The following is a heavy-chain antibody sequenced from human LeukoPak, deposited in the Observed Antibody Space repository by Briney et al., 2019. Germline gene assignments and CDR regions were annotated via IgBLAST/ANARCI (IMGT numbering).Heavy chain of an antibody. J-gene: IGHJ4*02. V-gene: IGHV3-23*01. CDR2: MSGSGGST. CDR1: GFTFGSYA. D-gene: IGHD3-22*01. CDR3: AKGGPTYYYDNSAYLIDY. Sequence: PGGSLRLSCAASGFTFGSYAMSWVRQAPGKGLEWVSAMSGSGGSTYYVDSVKGRFTISRDNSKNTLYLQMNSLRAEDTAVYYCAKGGPTYYYDNSAYLIDYWGQGTLVTVSS.